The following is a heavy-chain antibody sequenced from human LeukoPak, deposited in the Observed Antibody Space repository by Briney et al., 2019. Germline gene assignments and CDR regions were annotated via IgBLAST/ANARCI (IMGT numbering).Heavy chain of an antibody. Sequence: SVKVSCKASGGTFSSYAISWVRQAPGQGLEWMGGIIPIFGTANYAQKFQGRVTITTDESTSTAYMELSSLRSEDTAVYYCARQDYYDSSGYGAGDYFDYWGQGTLVTVSS. J-gene: IGHJ4*02. CDR2: IIPIFGTA. V-gene: IGHV1-69*05. D-gene: IGHD3-22*01. CDR1: GGTFSSYA. CDR3: ARQDYYDSSGYGAGDYFDY.